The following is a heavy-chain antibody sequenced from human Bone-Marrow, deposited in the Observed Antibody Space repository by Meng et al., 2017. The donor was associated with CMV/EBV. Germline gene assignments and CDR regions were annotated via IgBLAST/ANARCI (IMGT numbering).Heavy chain of an antibody. CDR1: GFAFGDYY. CDR2: IGGLSNAI. D-gene: IGHD1-7*01. CDR3: ARETPHLLPYESARELHMPR. J-gene: IGHJ4*02. Sequence: GGSLRLSCAASGFAFGDYYMSWMRQPPGKGLEWVSYIGGLSNAIYYADSVKGIFTISRDNARNSLYLQMDNLRVEDTAIYYCARETPHLLPYESARELHMPRWGQGTLVTFSS. V-gene: IGHV3-11*01.